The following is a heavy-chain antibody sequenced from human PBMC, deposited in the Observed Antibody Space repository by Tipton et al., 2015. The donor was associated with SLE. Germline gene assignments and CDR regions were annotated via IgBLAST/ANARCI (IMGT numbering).Heavy chain of an antibody. CDR3: TTSEPTVTTDYYYMDV. V-gene: IGHV3-15*01. CDR2: IKSKTDGGTT. Sequence: SLRLSCAASGFTFSNAWTSWVRQAPGKGLEWVGRIKSKTDGGTTDYAAPVKGRFTISRDDSKNTLYLQMNSLKTEDTAVYHCTTSEPTVTTDYYYMDVWGKGTTVTVSS. J-gene: IGHJ6*03. D-gene: IGHD4-17*01. CDR1: GFTFSNAW.